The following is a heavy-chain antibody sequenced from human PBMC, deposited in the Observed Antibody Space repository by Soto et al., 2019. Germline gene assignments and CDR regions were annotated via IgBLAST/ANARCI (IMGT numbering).Heavy chain of an antibody. D-gene: IGHD6-6*01. Sequence: GGSLRLSCAASGFTFSDYYMSWIRQAPGKGLEWVSYISSSGSTIYYADSVKGRFPISRDNAKNSLYLQMNSLRAEDTAVYYCASSLSDSIAAHVDPWGQGTLVTVSS. CDR2: ISSSGSTI. V-gene: IGHV3-11*01. CDR1: GFTFSDYY. CDR3: ASSLSDSIAAHVDP. J-gene: IGHJ5*02.